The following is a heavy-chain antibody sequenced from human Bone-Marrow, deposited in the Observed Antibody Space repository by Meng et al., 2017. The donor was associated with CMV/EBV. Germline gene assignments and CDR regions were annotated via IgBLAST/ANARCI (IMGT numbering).Heavy chain of an antibody. V-gene: IGHV3-30*02. CDR2: IRYDGSNT. J-gene: IGHJ5*02. CDR3: AKDPYYCTPTTCQPNWFDP. CDR1: GFTFSSYG. D-gene: IGHD2-2*01. Sequence: LSLTCAASGFTFSSYGMHWVRQAPGKGLEWVAFIRYDGSNTYYADSVKGRFTISRDNSKNTLSLQMNSLRVEDTAVYYCAKDPYYCTPTTCQPNWFDPWGQGTLVTFSS.